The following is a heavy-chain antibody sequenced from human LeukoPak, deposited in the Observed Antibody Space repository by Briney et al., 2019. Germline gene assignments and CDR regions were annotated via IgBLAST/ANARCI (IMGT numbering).Heavy chain of an antibody. CDR1: GGTFSSYA. D-gene: IGHD3-22*01. CDR2: ISAYNGNT. J-gene: IGHJ3*02. Sequence: GSSVKVSCKASGGTFSSYAISWVRQAPGQGLEWMGWISAYNGNTNYAQKLQGRVTMTTDTSTSTAYMELRSLRSDDTAVYYCARDLVFRNDSSHFDIWGQGTMVTVSS. V-gene: IGHV1-18*01. CDR3: ARDLVFRNDSSHFDI.